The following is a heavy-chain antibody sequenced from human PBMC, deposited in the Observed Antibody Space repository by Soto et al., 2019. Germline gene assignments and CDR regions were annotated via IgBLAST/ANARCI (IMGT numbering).Heavy chain of an antibody. Sequence: GGSLRLSCAASGFTFSSYSMNWVRQAPGKGLEWVSSISSSSSYIYYADSVKGRFTISRDNAKNSLYLQMNSLRAEDTAVYYCARDIRKEQLFRQDYWGQGTMVTVYS. J-gene: IGHJ4*02. V-gene: IGHV3-21*01. CDR1: GFTFSSYS. D-gene: IGHD6-6*01. CDR2: ISSSSSYI. CDR3: ARDIRKEQLFRQDY.